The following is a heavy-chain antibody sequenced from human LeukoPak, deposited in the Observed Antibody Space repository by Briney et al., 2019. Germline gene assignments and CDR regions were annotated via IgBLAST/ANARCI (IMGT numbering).Heavy chain of an antibody. D-gene: IGHD6-6*01. CDR2: IRYDGSNK. J-gene: IGHJ3*02. V-gene: IGHV3-30*02. CDR3: ASSRAAPTAFDI. Sequence: GGSLRLSCAASGFTFDDLAMHWVRQAPGKGLEWVAFIRYDGSNKYYADSVKGRFTISRDNSKNTLYLQMNSLRAEDTAVYYCASSRAAPTAFDIWGQGTMVTVSS. CDR1: GFTFDDLA.